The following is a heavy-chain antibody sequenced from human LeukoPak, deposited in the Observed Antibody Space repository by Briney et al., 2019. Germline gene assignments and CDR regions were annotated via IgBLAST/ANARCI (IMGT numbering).Heavy chain of an antibody. Sequence: GSSVKVSCKASGGTFSSYAISWVRQAPGQGLEWMGGIIPIFGTANYAQKFQGRVTITADKSTSTAYMELSSLRSEDTAVYYCATFRGLPAAYNWFDPWGQGTLVTVSS. J-gene: IGHJ5*02. CDR1: GGTFSSYA. V-gene: IGHV1-69*06. CDR2: IIPIFGTA. CDR3: ATFRGLPAAYNWFDP. D-gene: IGHD2-2*01.